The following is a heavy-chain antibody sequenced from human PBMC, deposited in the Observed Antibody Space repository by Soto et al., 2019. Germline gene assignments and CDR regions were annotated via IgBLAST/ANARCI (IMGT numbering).Heavy chain of an antibody. J-gene: IGHJ3*02. CDR1: VFTYSSYT. Sequence: VGALRLSCVASVFTYSSYTMYWVRQAPGKGLEWVAGISNDGGNTYYPDSVKGRFTISRDNSKNTLYLQMNSLRAEDTAVYYCARARTSDSSGYFFAGIWGQGTMVTVSS. D-gene: IGHD3-22*01. CDR3: ARARTSDSSGYFFAGI. CDR2: ISNDGGNT. V-gene: IGHV3-30-3*01.